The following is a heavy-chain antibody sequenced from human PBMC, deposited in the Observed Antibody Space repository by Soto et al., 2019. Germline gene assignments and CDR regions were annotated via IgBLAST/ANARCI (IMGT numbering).Heavy chain of an antibody. D-gene: IGHD3-3*01. CDR2: INPNSGGT. CDR1: GYTFTGYY. Sequence: GASVKVSCKASGYTFTGYYMHWVRQAPGQGLEWMGWINPNSGGTNYAQKFQGWVTMTRDTSISTAYMELSRLRSDGTAVYYCARDTIFGVVKPNSYYYGMDVWGQGTTVTVSS. V-gene: IGHV1-2*04. CDR3: ARDTIFGVVKPNSYYYGMDV. J-gene: IGHJ6*02.